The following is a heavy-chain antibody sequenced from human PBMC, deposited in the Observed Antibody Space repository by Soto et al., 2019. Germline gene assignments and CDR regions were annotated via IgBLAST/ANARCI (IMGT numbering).Heavy chain of an antibody. J-gene: IGHJ4*02. CDR3: AREPLPSGSYSIFDD. CDR1: GYTFTSYY. CDR2: INPSGGST. D-gene: IGHD1-26*01. V-gene: IGHV1-46*01. Sequence: GASVKVSCKASGYTFTSYYMHWVRQAPGQGLEWMGIINPSGGSTSYAQKFQGRVTMTRDTSTSTVYMELSSLRSEDTAVYYCAREPLPSGSYSIFDDWGQGTLVTVSS.